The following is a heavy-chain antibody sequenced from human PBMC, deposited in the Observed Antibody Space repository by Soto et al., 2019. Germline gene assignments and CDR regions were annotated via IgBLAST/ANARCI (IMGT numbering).Heavy chain of an antibody. V-gene: IGHV3-30-3*01. Sequence: QVELVESGGGGGQSGGSLRLSCAAPGFSFSVYALHWIRQAPGGGLEGVAVISPNGNNQYYADSVKGRFTISRDTSKSTLSLQMTSLRPEDTAVYYCASGAAFYYDTSRYWGQGTLVTVSS. CDR1: GFSFSVYA. CDR2: ISPNGNNQ. CDR3: ASGAAFYYDTSRY. D-gene: IGHD3-22*01. J-gene: IGHJ4*02.